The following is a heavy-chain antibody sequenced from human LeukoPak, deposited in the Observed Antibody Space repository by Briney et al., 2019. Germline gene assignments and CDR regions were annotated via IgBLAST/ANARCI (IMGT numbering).Heavy chain of an antibody. D-gene: IGHD3-10*01. V-gene: IGHV1-24*01. Sequence: GASVKVSCKVSGYTLTELSMHWVRQAPGKGLEWMGGFDPEDGETIYAQKFQGRVTMTEDTSTDTAYMELSSLRSEDTAVYYGATIVRGEFSFDYWGQGTLVTVSS. CDR1: GYTLTELS. CDR3: ATIVRGEFSFDY. J-gene: IGHJ4*02. CDR2: FDPEDGET.